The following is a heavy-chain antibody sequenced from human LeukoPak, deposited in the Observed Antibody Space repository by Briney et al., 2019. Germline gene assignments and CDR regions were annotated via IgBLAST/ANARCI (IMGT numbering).Heavy chain of an antibody. J-gene: IGHJ5*02. V-gene: IGHV4-39*07. CDR2: IYYGGSS. Sequence: SETLSLTCTVSGGSISSSNYYWGWIRQPLGKGLEWIGNIYYGGSSYYNPSLKSRVTISLDTSRNQFSLKLTSVTAADTAVYYCATRTFGSGRFDPWGQGTLVTVSS. CDR3: ATRTFGSGRFDP. D-gene: IGHD3-10*01. CDR1: GGSISSSNYY.